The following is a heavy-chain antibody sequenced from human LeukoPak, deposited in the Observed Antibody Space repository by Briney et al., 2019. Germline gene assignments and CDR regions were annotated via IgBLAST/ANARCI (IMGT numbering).Heavy chain of an antibody. D-gene: IGHD1-26*01. Sequence: GGSLSLSCAASGFTFRRYSMNGPRQARGKGVEGVLSICYNSSYIYYADSVKGRFTISRDNAKNSLYLQMNSLRAEDTAIYYCARDPYNGGYGDSYYYYMDVWGKGTTVTISS. CDR1: GFTFRRYS. V-gene: IGHV3-21*01. J-gene: IGHJ6*03. CDR3: ARDPYNGGYGDSYYYYMDV. CDR2: ICYNSSYI.